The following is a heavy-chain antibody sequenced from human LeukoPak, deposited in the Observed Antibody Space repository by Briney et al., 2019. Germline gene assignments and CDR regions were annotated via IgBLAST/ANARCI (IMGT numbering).Heavy chain of an antibody. D-gene: IGHD3-22*01. CDR2: IYYSGST. CDR1: GGSISSGGYY. J-gene: IGHJ4*02. V-gene: IGHV4-31*03. Sequence: PSETLSLTCTVSGGSISSGGYYWSWIRQHPGKGPEWIGYIYYSGSTYYNPSLKSRVTISVDTSKNQFSLKLSSVTAADTAVYYCARGGGTYYYDSSGYYGYFDYWGQGTLVTVSS. CDR3: ARGGGTYYYDSSGYYGYFDY.